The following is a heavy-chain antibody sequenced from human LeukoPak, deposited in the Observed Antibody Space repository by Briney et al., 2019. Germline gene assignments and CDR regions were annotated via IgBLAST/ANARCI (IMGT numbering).Heavy chain of an antibody. D-gene: IGHD1-26*01. CDR3: AKRRGWEATYYYYYIDV. V-gene: IGHV3-30*02. Sequence: GGSLRLSCAASGFTFSSYGIHWVRQAPGKGLEWVAFIRYDGSNKYYTDSVKGRFTISRDNSKNTLYLQMNSLRAEDTAVYYCAKRRGWEATYYYYYIDVWSKGTTATISS. J-gene: IGHJ6*03. CDR2: IRYDGSNK. CDR1: GFTFSSYG.